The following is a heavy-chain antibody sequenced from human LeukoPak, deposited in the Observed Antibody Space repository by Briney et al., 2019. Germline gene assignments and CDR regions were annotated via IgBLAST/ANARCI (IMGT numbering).Heavy chain of an antibody. V-gene: IGHV3-23*01. J-gene: IGHJ4*02. CDR1: GLTFSAFA. Sequence: GGSLRLSCAASGLTFSAFAMTWVRQAPGKGLEWVSTITGDGYNTYSADSVKGRITFSRDNSKNTLSLQLRGLRAEDTAVYYCAKDLSYTSGASDHWGQGTLVTVSS. D-gene: IGHD6-19*01. CDR3: AKDLSYTSGASDH. CDR2: ITGDGYNT.